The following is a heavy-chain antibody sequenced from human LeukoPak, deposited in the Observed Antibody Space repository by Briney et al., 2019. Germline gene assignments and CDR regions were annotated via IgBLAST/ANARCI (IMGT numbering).Heavy chain of an antibody. V-gene: IGHV3-48*03. J-gene: IGHJ4*02. D-gene: IGHD4-17*01. CDR2: ISTSGSII. Sequence: GGSLRLSCAASGFTFSDYEMNWVRQAPGKGLEWILHISTSGSIIHYADSVKGRFTIPRDNSRNTLYLQMNSLRAEDTAIYYCAKDPNGDYVGAFDYWGPGTLVTVSS. CDR1: GFTFSDYE. CDR3: AKDPNGDYVGAFDY.